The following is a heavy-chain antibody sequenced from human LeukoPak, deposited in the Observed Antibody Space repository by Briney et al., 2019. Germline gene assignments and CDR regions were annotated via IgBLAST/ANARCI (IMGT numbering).Heavy chain of an antibody. CDR1: GGSISSGSYY. CDR2: IYTSGST. J-gene: IGHJ4*02. CDR3: ARDRGGGSFDY. D-gene: IGHD3-10*01. V-gene: IGHV4-61*02. Sequence: SETLSLTCTVSGGSISSGSYYWSWIRQPAEKGLEWIGRIYTSGSTNYNPSLKSRVTISVDTSKNQFSLKLSSVTAADTAVYYCARDRGGGSFDYWGQGTLVTVSS.